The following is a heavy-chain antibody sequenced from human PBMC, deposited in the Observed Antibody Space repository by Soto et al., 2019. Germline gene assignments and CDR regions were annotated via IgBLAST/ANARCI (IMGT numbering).Heavy chain of an antibody. Sequence: SETLSLTCTVSGGSISNYYWSWIRQPPGKGLEWFGYIHYSGNTKYNPSLKNRVTISADTSKNQFSLKLSSVTAADTAVYYCARGHYDFWSGYFATIDFWGQGTLVTVSS. D-gene: IGHD3-3*01. CDR2: IHYSGNT. V-gene: IGHV4-59*08. CDR3: ARGHYDFWSGYFATIDF. CDR1: GGSISNYY. J-gene: IGHJ4*02.